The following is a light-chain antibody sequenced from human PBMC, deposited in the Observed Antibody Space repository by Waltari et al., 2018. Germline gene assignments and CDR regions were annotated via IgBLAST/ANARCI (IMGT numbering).Light chain of an antibody. V-gene: IGLV3-19*01. CDR2: GKN. Sequence: SSELTQDPAVSVALGQTVRITCQGDSLRRYYASWYQQKPGQAPVLVIYGKNNRPSGIPDRFSGSSSGNTASLTITGAQAEDEADYYCNSRDSSGSWVFGGGTKLTVL. CDR1: SLRRYY. J-gene: IGLJ3*02. CDR3: NSRDSSGSWV.